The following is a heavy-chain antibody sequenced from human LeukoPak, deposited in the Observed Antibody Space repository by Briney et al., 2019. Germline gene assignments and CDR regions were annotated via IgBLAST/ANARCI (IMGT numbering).Heavy chain of an antibody. D-gene: IGHD6-13*01. J-gene: IGHJ4*02. CDR2: INPNSGGT. Sequence: ASVKVSCKASGYTFTGYYMHWVRQAPGQGLEWMGWINPNSGGTNYAQKFQGRVTMTRDTSISTAYMELSRLRSDDAAVYYCARGLGYSSSCDYWGQGTLVTVSS. CDR1: GYTFTGYY. CDR3: ARGLGYSSSCDY. V-gene: IGHV1-2*02.